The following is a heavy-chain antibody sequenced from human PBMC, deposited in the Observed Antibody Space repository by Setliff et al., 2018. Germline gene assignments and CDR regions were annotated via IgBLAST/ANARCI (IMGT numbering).Heavy chain of an antibody. D-gene: IGHD3-10*01. J-gene: IGHJ4*02. CDR3: SRLVRFCTRIVCQRLSGDDY. CDR1: GYTFTDFG. Sequence: GASVKVSCKASGYTFTDFGVSWVRQAPGQGLEWVGWIGPHNGNTYYAPKFQGTVLMTADTSTTTAYLELRSLRSDDTAVYYCSRLVRFCTRIVCQRLSGDDYWGQGTLVTVSS. V-gene: IGHV1-18*01. CDR2: IGPHNGNT.